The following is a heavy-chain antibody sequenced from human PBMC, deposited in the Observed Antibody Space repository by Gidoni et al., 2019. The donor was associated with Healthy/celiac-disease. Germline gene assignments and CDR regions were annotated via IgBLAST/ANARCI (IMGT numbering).Heavy chain of an antibody. J-gene: IGHJ5*02. Sequence: EVQLVDSGGGLVQPGRYLRLSCTAAGFTFGDYAVSWFRQAQGQGLEWVGFIRSKVDGGTTEYAAAVKGRVTVSRDDSKSIAYLQMNSRKTEDTAVYYCTRDMRGLGCGGFDPWGQGTLVTVSS. D-gene: IGHD2-15*01. CDR2: IRSKVDGGTT. V-gene: IGHV3-49*03. CDR1: GFTFGDYA. CDR3: TRDMRGLGCGGFDP.